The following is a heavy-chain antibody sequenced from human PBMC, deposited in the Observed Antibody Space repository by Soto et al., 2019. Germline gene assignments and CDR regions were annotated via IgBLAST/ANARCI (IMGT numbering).Heavy chain of an antibody. CDR1: GYTFSSYA. J-gene: IGHJ4*02. Sequence: QVQLVQSGAEVKKPGASVKVSCKASGYTFSSYAMHWVRQAPGQRLEWMGWINAGSGNTKYSQKFQGIVTITRDTSASTGYMVVSSLRSEDTAVYYCARSGGDSFDYWGQGTMVTVSS. CDR2: INAGSGNT. D-gene: IGHD3-10*01. CDR3: ARSGGDSFDY. V-gene: IGHV1-3*01.